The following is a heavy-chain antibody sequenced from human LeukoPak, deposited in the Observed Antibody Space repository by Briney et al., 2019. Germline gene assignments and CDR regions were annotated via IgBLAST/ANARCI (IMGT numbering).Heavy chain of an antibody. Sequence: GGSLRLSCAASGLTFSNYAMSWARQAPGKGLEWVSAIGGGGGGTYYVDSVKGRFTISRDNSKNTLFLQMNSLGAEDTAIYYCAKGTSLYYDSNGNYHYYFDCWGQGTLVTVAS. CDR2: IGGGGGGT. D-gene: IGHD3-22*01. CDR1: GLTFSNYA. V-gene: IGHV3-23*01. J-gene: IGHJ4*02. CDR3: AKGTSLYYDSNGNYHYYFDC.